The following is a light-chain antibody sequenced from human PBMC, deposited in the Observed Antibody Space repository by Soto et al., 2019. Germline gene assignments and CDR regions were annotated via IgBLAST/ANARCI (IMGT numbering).Light chain of an antibody. CDR1: LSINNW. J-gene: IGKJ2*02. CDR2: KAS. V-gene: IGKV1-5*03. Sequence: DIQMTQSPSTLSASVGDRVTITCRASLSINNWLAWYQQKPGRAPNLLIYKASSLESGVPSRFSGSGSGTEYTLTISSLQPDDFATYYCQQHNDYPWTFGQGTKLEI. CDR3: QQHNDYPWT.